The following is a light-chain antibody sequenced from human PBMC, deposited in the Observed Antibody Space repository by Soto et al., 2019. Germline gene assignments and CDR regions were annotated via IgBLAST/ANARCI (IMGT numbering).Light chain of an antibody. CDR1: SSDVGGYTF. CDR3: SSYTSSRTVI. Sequence: QSALTQPASVSGSPGQSITISCTGTSSDVGGYTFVSWYQHHPGKGPKLLISEVSNRPSGVSNRFSGSKSGNTASLTISGLQTEDVADYYCSSYTSSRTVIFGGGTKLTVL. J-gene: IGLJ2*01. V-gene: IGLV2-14*01. CDR2: EVS.